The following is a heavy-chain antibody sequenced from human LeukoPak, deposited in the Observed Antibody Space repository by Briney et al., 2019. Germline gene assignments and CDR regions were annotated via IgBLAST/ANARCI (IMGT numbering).Heavy chain of an antibody. CDR3: ARGYNYYGSSGYHAPYFDY. D-gene: IGHD3-22*01. V-gene: IGHV1-18*01. CDR1: GYTFTSYG. Sequence: ASVKVSCTASGYTFTSYGISWVRQAPGQGLEWMGWISAYNGNTNYAQKLQGRVTMTTDTSTSTAYMELRSLRSDDTAVYYCARGYNYYGSSGYHAPYFDYWGQGTLVTVSS. CDR2: ISAYNGNT. J-gene: IGHJ4*02.